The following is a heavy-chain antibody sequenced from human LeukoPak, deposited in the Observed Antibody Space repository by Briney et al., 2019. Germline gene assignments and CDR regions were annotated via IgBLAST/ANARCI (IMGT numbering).Heavy chain of an antibody. CDR1: GFTFSDYA. V-gene: IGHV3-64*01. J-gene: IGHJ4*02. CDR3: AREGYDSSGYLDY. D-gene: IGHD3-22*01. CDR2: ITSKGGTT. Sequence: PGGSLRLSCTASGFTFSDYAMHWVRQAPGKGLEYVSAITSKGGTTYYANSVKGRFTISRDNSKNTLYLQLGSLRAEDMAVYYCAREGYDSSGYLDYWGQGTLVTVSS.